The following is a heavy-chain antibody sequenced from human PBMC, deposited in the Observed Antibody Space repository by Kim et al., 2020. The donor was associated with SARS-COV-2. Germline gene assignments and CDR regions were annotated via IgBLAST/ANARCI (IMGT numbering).Heavy chain of an antibody. J-gene: IGHJ4*02. CDR3: TRSEGLGSWHQFDY. CDR1: SDSISSYY. Sequence: SETLSLTCTVSSDSISSYYWSWIRQLPGKGLEWLGYIYYSGSTDYNPSLKSRVTISWDTSKNQVSLDVTSVSAADTAVYYCTRSEGLGSWHQFDYWGQGMLVTVSS. D-gene: IGHD6-13*01. CDR2: IYYSGST. V-gene: IGHV4-59*01.